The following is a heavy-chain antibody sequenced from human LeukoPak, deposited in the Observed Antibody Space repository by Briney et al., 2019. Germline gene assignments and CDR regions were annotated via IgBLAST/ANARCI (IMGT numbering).Heavy chain of an antibody. CDR2: ISSSGSTI. CDR3: ARDPSYSSSW. Sequence: GGALRLSCAASGFTFSDYYMSWIRQAPGKGLEGVSYISSSGSTIYYADSVKGGFTISRDNAKNSLYLQMNSLRAEDTAVYYCARDPSYSSSWWGQGTLVTVSS. CDR1: GFTFSDYY. V-gene: IGHV3-11*01. J-gene: IGHJ4*02. D-gene: IGHD6-13*01.